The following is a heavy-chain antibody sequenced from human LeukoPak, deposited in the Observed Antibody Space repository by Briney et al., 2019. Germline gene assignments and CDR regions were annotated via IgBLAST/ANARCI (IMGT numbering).Heavy chain of an antibody. CDR2: ISYSGST. Sequence: SETLSLTCTVSGGSISSYYWSWIRQPPGKGLEWIGYISYSGSTNYNPSLKSRVTMSVDTSKNQFSLKLSSVTAADTAVYYCARDNPIRGGNSLDYWGQGTLVTVSS. D-gene: IGHD4-23*01. V-gene: IGHV4-59*12. J-gene: IGHJ4*02. CDR3: ARDNPIRGGNSLDY. CDR1: GGSISSYY.